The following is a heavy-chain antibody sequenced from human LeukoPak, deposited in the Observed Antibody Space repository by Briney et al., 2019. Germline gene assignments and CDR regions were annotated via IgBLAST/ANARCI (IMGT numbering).Heavy chain of an antibody. J-gene: IGHJ4*02. CDR3: ARGELRYFDWLP. D-gene: IGHD3-9*01. CDR2: IKHSGGT. Sequence: SETLSLTCTLFGGSSTGYSWTWIRQPPGEGLEWIGEIKHSGGTNYNPSLKSPVTISVDTSKNQFSLKLSSVTAADTAVYYCARGELRYFDWLPWGQGTLVTVSS. V-gene: IGHV4-34*01. CDR1: GGSSTGYS.